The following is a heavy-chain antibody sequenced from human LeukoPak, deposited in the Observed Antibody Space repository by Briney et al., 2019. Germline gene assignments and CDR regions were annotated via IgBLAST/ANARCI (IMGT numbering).Heavy chain of an antibody. V-gene: IGHV1-69*13. J-gene: IGHJ4*02. CDR2: IIPIFGTA. CDR3: ARVGYCSSTSCYYYFDY. CDR1: GGTFSSYA. D-gene: IGHD2-2*01. Sequence: SVKVSCKASGGTFSSYAISWVLQAPGQGLEWMGGIIPIFGTANYAQKFQGRVTITSDESTSTAYMELSSLRSEDTAVYYCARVGYCSSTSCYYYFDYWGQGTLVTVSS.